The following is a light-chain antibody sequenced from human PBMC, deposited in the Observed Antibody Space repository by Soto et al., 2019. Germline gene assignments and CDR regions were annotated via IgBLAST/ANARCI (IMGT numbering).Light chain of an antibody. CDR1: QGISSY. CDR3: QQCYSSIT. Sequence: DIQITQSPSSLSASVGDGVTITCRASQGISSYVNWYQQKPGKAPKLLIYAASSLQSGVPSRFSGSGSGKDFTLTISSLQPEDFATYCCQQCYSSITFGQGTRLEIK. V-gene: IGKV1-39*01. J-gene: IGKJ5*01. CDR2: AAS.